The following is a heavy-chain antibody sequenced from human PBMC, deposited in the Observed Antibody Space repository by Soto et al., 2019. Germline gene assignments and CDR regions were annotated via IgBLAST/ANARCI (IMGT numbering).Heavy chain of an antibody. CDR1: GFTFSSYG. CDR2: ISYGGSNK. Sequence: GGSLRLSCAASGFTFSSYGMHWVRQAPGKGLEWVAVISYGGSNKYYADSVKGRFTISRDNSKNTLYLQMNSLRAEDTAVYYCAKDRYGSGSYYFDYWGQGTLVTVSS. CDR3: AKDRYGSGSYYFDY. D-gene: IGHD3-10*01. J-gene: IGHJ4*02. V-gene: IGHV3-30*18.